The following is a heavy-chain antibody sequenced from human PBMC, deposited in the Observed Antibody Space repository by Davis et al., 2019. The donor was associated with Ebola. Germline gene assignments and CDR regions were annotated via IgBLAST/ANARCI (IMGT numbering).Heavy chain of an antibody. CDR2: INPNSGGT. Sequence: AASVKVSCKASGYTFTGYYINWVRQAPGQGLEWMGRINPNSGGTNYPQKFHGRVTMTRDTSISTAYMELSRLRSDDTGVYYCAKGGYTSEGMDVWGQGTTVTVSS. D-gene: IGHD5-24*01. J-gene: IGHJ6*02. V-gene: IGHV1-2*05. CDR1: GYTFTGYY. CDR3: AKGGYTSEGMDV.